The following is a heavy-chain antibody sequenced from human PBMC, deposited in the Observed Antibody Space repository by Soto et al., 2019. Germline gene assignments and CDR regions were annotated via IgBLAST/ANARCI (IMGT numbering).Heavy chain of an antibody. CDR2: ISAYNGNT. V-gene: IGHV1-18*01. Sequence: ASVKVSCKASGYTFTSYGISWVRQAPGQGLEWMGWISAYNGNTNYAQKLQGRVTITADESTSTAYMELSSLRSEDTAVYYCAREVQDAFDIWGQGTMVTVSS. CDR3: AREVQDAFDI. J-gene: IGHJ3*02. CDR1: GYTFTSYG.